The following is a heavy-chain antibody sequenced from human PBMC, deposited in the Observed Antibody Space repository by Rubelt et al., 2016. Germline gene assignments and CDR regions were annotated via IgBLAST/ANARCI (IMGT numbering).Heavy chain of an antibody. Sequence: ISSSSYYWGWIRQPPGKGLEWIGSIYYSGSTYYNPSLKSRVTISVDTSKNQFSLKLSSVTAADTAVYYCARHNTGYCSSSSCYAVDYWGQGTLVTVSS. V-gene: IGHV4-39*01. J-gene: IGHJ4*02. CDR3: ARHNTGYCSSSSCYAVDY. D-gene: IGHD2-2*01. CDR2: IYYSGST. CDR1: ISSSSYY.